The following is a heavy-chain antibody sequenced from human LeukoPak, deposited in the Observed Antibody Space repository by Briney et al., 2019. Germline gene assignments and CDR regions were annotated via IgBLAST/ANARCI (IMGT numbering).Heavy chain of an antibody. D-gene: IGHD1-7*01. CDR1: GGSISSSNW. Sequence: QPSGTLSLTCAVSGGSISSSNWWSWVRQPPGKGLEWIGEIYHSGITNYNPSLKSRVTISVDKSKNQFSLKLSSVTAADTAVYYCARGFQGYNWNYQRFYYFDYWGQGTLVTVSS. J-gene: IGHJ4*02. V-gene: IGHV4-4*02. CDR2: IYHSGIT. CDR3: ARGFQGYNWNYQRFYYFDY.